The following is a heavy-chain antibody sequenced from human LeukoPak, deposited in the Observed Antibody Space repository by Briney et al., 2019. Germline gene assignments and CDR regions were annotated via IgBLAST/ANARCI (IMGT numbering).Heavy chain of an antibody. CDR1: GFTLSNYA. V-gene: IGHV3-23*01. CDR2: ISSRGDST. Sequence: GGSLRLSCAASGFTLSNYAMSWVRQVPGRGLEWVSTISSRGDSTYDADSVKGRFTISRDNSKNTLYLQMNSLRAEDTAVYYCAKAVGYGDYSIDYWGQGTLVTVSS. CDR3: AKAVGYGDYSIDY. D-gene: IGHD4-17*01. J-gene: IGHJ4*02.